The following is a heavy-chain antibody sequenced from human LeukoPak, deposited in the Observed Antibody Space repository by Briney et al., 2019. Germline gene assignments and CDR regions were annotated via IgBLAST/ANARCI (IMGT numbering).Heavy chain of an antibody. Sequence: GGSLRLSCAASGFTFSSYAMSWVRQAPGKGLEWVSAISGSGGSTYYADSVKGRFTISRDNSKNTLYLQMNSLRAEDTAVYYCAKRTPFYYDILTVYFDYWGQGTLVTVSS. CDR3: AKRTPFYYDILTVYFDY. CDR1: GFTFSSYA. V-gene: IGHV3-23*01. D-gene: IGHD3-9*01. CDR2: ISGSGGST. J-gene: IGHJ4*02.